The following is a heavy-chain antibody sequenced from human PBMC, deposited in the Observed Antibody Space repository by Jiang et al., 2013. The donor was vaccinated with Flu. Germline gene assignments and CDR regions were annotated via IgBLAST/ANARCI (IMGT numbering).Heavy chain of an antibody. Sequence: SGAEVKKPGASVKVSCKVFGNTLTKLSMHWARQAPGKGLEWMGGFEPEGGETIYLQKFQGRVSVTEDTSTDTAYMELRSLRSEDTAVYYCAAGKERGLLTTYMDVWGKGPRSPSP. V-gene: IGHV1-24*01. D-gene: IGHD2/OR15-2a*01. CDR3: AAGKERGLLTTYMDV. CDR1: GNTLTKLS. J-gene: IGHJ6*03. CDR2: FEPEGGET.